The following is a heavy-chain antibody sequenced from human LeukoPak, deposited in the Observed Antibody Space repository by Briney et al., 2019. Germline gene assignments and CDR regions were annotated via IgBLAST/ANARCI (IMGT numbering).Heavy chain of an antibody. D-gene: IGHD6-19*01. J-gene: IGHJ4*02. CDR3: AKNQGQWLVPVDY. CDR2: MSGSGCST. CDR1: GFTFSTYA. V-gene: IGHV3-23*01. Sequence: PGGSLRPSCAASGFTFSTYAMSWVRLAPGKGLEWVSGMSGSGCSTYYAESVKGRYTISRDNYKNTLYLQMNNLRAEDTALYYCAKNQGQWLVPVDYWGEGSLVSDSS.